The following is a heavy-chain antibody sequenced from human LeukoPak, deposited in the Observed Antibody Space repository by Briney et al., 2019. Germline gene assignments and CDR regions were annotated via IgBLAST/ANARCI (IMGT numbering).Heavy chain of an antibody. D-gene: IGHD2-2*01. J-gene: IGHJ4*02. CDR3: ARGDCRTTNCSFDY. CDR2: FYTSGNI. Sequence: SQTLSLTCTVSGGSISSGIYYWTWIRQPAGKGLEWIGRFYTSGNIIYNPSLRSRVTISLDTSKNQFSLDLSSVTAADAAVYYCARGDCRTTNCSFDYWGQGTQVTVSS. CDR1: GGSISSGIYY. V-gene: IGHV4-61*02.